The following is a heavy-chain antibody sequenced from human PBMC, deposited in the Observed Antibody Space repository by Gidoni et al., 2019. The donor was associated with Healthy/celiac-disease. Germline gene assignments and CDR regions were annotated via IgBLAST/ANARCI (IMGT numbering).Heavy chain of an antibody. CDR3: AKSVVGASDWFDP. V-gene: IGHV5-51*01. D-gene: IGHD1-26*01. CDR1: EYSFTNYW. Sequence: ELQLVQSGAEVKKPGESLRISCKGSEYSFTNYWIGWVRQMPGKGLEWMGIIYLGDSDTRYSPSFQGQVTISADKSISTAYLQWGSLEASDTAMYYCAKSVVGASDWFDPWGQGTLVTVSS. J-gene: IGHJ5*02. CDR2: IYLGDSDT.